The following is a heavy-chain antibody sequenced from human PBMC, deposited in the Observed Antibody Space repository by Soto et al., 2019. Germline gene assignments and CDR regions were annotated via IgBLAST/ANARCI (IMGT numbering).Heavy chain of an antibody. CDR2: ITSSGSAI. V-gene: IGHV3-48*01. CDR1: GFTFSIYI. D-gene: IGHD5-12*01. J-gene: IGHJ4*02. CDR3: TRGYTGYAQAGLDS. Sequence: GGSLRLSCAASGFTFSIYIMNWVRQAPGKGLEWVSYITSSGSAIYYADTVKGRFTISRDNAKNSLYLQMNSLRAEDTAVYYCTRGYTGYAQAGLDSWGQGTLVTVSS.